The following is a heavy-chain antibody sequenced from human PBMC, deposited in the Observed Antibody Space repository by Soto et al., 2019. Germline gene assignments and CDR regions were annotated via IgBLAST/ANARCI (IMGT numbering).Heavy chain of an antibody. V-gene: IGHV1-69*05. CDR3: ARACHPAALSGDIMRWDV. D-gene: IGHD2-15*01. CDR2: IIAVFGTV. CDR1: GYTFTSYA. Sequence: SVKVSCKASGYTFTSYAVNWVRQAPGQGLEWMGGIIAVFGTVIYSQQFQGRVTITTDESTRTAYMELRSLRFEDTAVYYCARACHPAALSGDIMRWDVWGQGTTVTVSS. J-gene: IGHJ6*02.